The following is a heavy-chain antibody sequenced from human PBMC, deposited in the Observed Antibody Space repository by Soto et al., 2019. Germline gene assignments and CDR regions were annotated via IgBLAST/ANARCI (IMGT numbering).Heavy chain of an antibody. D-gene: IGHD4-17*01. Sequence: SETLSLTCTVSRGYVNTFHWSWVRQPAGKGLEWIGRIFPNGNTDYSPSLKSRVTLSVDTSKNQFSLKLSSVTAADTAVYYCARAPGYDYGDNPFDYWGQGTLVTVSS. J-gene: IGHJ4*02. CDR3: ARAPGYDYGDNPFDY. CDR2: IFPNGNT. V-gene: IGHV4-4*07. CDR1: RGYVNTFH.